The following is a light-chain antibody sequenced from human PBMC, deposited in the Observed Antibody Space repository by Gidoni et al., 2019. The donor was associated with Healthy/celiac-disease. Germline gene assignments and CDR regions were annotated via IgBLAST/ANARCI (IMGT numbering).Light chain of an antibody. Sequence: SPRSLPATLGQPASISCRSSQSPVYSDGNTYLNWFQQMPGQSPRRLIYKVSNRDSGIPDRCSGSGSGTDFTLKISRVEAEDVGVYYCMQGTNWPPWTFGQGTKVEIK. V-gene: IGKV2-30*01. J-gene: IGKJ1*01. CDR1: QSPVYSDGNTY. CDR3: MQGTNWPPWT. CDR2: KVS.